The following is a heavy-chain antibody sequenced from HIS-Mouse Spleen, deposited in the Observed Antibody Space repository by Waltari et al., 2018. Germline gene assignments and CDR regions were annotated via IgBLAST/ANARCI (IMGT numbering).Heavy chain of an antibody. J-gene: IGHJ2*01. V-gene: IGHV4-39*07. D-gene: IGHD6-13*01. Sequence: QLQLQESGPGLVKPSETLSLTCTVSGGSISSSSYYWGWIRQPPGKGLEWIGSIYSSGSTYYNPSLKSRVTISVDTSKNQVSLKLSSVTAADTAVYYCAREIPYSSSWYDWYFDLWGRGTLVTVSS. CDR1: GGSISSSSYY. CDR2: IYSSGST. CDR3: AREIPYSSSWYDWYFDL.